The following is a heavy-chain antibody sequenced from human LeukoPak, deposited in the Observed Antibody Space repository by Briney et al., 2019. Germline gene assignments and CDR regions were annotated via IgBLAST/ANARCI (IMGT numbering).Heavy chain of an antibody. Sequence: GGSLRLSCAASGFTVSSNYMSWVRQAPGKGLEWVSVIYSGGSTYYADSVKGRFTISRDNSKNTLYHQMNSLRAEDTAVYYCARAARGYYYMDVWGKGTTVTVSS. CDR2: IYSGGST. CDR1: GFTVSSNY. J-gene: IGHJ6*03. CDR3: ARAARGYYYMDV. D-gene: IGHD3-10*01. V-gene: IGHV3-53*01.